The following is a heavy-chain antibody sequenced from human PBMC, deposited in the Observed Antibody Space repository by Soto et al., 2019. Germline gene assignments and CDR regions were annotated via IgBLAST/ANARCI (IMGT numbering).Heavy chain of an antibody. CDR3: ARLPSFPGVWGSYRHRIYFEY. V-gene: IGHV3-23*01. CDR2: IGDSQGGT. D-gene: IGHD3-16*02. CDR1: GFTVTTYG. J-gene: IGHJ4*02. Sequence: EVQLLESGGGLVQPGGSLRLSCTVSGFTVTTYGMSWLRQAPGKGLEWVSGIGDSQGGTYYAPSAKGRFTISGDTSNNKLLLQMNSLRAEDTASYYCARLPSFPGVWGSYRHRIYFEYWGRGTPVTVSS.